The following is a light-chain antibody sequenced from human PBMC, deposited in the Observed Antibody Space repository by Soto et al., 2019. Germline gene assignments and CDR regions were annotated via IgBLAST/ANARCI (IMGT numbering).Light chain of an antibody. CDR3: QQYGTSLGRT. V-gene: IGKV3-20*01. J-gene: IGKJ1*01. Sequence: EIVLTQSPGTLSLSPGERATLSCWASQSVTSSYLAWYQQKPGQAPRLLIYGASSRATGIPDGFSGSGSGTDFTLTINRLEPDDFAVYYCQQYGTSLGRTFGQGTKVEIK. CDR2: GAS. CDR1: QSVTSSY.